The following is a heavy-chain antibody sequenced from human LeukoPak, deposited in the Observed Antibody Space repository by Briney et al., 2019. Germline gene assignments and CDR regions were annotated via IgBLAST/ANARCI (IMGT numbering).Heavy chain of an antibody. D-gene: IGHD3-16*02. CDR1: GITFSSYA. CDR3: AKEPAQGIGWSYHYFDY. V-gene: IGHV3-23*01. CDR2: ISGSGGST. Sequence: GGSLRLSCAASGITFSSYAMSWVRQAPGKGLEWVSAISGSGGSTYYADSVKGRFTISRDNSKNTLYLQMNSLRAEDTAVYYCAKEPAQGIGWSYHYFDYWGQGTLVTVSS. J-gene: IGHJ4*02.